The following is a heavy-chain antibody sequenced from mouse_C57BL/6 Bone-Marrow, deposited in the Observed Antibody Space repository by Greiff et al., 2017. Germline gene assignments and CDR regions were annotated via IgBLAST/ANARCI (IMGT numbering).Heavy chain of an antibody. J-gene: IGHJ2*01. D-gene: IGHD1-1*02. Sequence: QVQLQQPGAELVRPGSSVKMSCKASGYTFTSYWMDWVKQRHGQGLEWIGNIYPSDSDTHYNQKFKDKATLTVDKSSSTAYMQLSSLTSEYSAVYCWARGDGWYFDYWGQGTTLTVSS. V-gene: IGHV1-61*01. CDR2: IYPSDSDT. CDR3: ARGDGWYFDY. CDR1: GYTFTSYW.